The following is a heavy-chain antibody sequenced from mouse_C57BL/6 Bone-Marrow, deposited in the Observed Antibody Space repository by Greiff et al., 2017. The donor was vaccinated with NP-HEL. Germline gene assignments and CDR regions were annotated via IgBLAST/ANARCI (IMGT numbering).Heavy chain of an antibody. Sequence: QVQLQQSGAELARPGASVKMSCKASGYTFTSYTMHWVKQRPGPGLEWIGYINPSSGYTKYNQQFKDKATLTADKSSSTAYMQLSSLTSEDSAVYYCAREGYDYDGIWFAYWGQGTLVTVSA. J-gene: IGHJ3*01. CDR3: AREGYDYDGIWFAY. CDR1: GYTFTSYT. D-gene: IGHD2-4*01. V-gene: IGHV1-4*01. CDR2: INPSSGYT.